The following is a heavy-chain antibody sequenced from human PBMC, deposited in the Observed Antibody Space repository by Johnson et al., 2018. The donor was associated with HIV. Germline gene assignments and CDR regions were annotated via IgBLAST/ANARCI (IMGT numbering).Heavy chain of an antibody. J-gene: IGHJ3*02. CDR1: GFTFDDYA. CDR3: AKDSGYENAFDI. V-gene: IGHV3-43D*03. Sequence: QLVESGGVVVQPGGSLRLSCAASGFTFDDYAMHWVRQAPGKGLEWVSLISWDGGSTYYADSVKGRFTISRDNSKNSLYLQMNSLRAEDTALYYCAKDSGYENAFDIWGQGTMVTVSS. CDR2: ISWDGGST. D-gene: IGHD5-12*01.